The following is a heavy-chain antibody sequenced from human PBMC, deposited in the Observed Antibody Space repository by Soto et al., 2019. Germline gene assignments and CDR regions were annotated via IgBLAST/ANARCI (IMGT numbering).Heavy chain of an antibody. CDR2: IYYSGST. CDR3: ARDYRGTYDFWSGYYPIPRHLDYYGMEV. CDR1: GGSISSGDYY. D-gene: IGHD3-3*01. Sequence: PSETLSLTCTVSGGSISSGDYYWSWIRQPPGKGLGWIGYIYYSGSTYYNPSLKSRVTISVDTSTNQFSLKMSSVNAAHTAVYYCARDYRGTYDFWSGYYPIPRHLDYYGMEVCAKGTPVT. V-gene: IGHV4-30-4*01. J-gene: IGHJ6*04.